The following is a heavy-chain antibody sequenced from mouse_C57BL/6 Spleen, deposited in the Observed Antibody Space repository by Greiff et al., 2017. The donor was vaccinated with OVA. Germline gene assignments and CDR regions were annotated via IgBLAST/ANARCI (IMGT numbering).Heavy chain of an antibody. V-gene: IGHV7-3*01. Sequence: EVQLVESGGGLVQPGGSLSLSCAASGFTFTDYYMSWVRQPPGKALEWLGFIRNKANGYTTEYSASVKGRFTISRDNSQSILYLQMNALRAEDSATYYCASRLKTGPFAYWGQGTLVTVSA. CDR2: IRNKANGYTT. CDR1: GFTFTDYY. J-gene: IGHJ3*01. CDR3: ASRLKTGPFAY. D-gene: IGHD4-1*01.